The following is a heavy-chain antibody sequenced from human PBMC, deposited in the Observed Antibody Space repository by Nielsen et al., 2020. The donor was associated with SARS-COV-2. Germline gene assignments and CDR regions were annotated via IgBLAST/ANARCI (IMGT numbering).Heavy chain of an antibody. CDR2: INPNSGGT. D-gene: IGHD6-13*01. J-gene: IGHJ6*03. Sequence: WVRQAPGQGLEWMGRINPNSGGTNYAQKFQGRVTMTRDTSISTAYMELSRLRSDDTAVYYCARVRRIAPSSSQNYYYYYMDVWGKGTTVTVSS. V-gene: IGHV1-2*06. CDR3: ARVRRIAPSSSQNYYYYYMDV.